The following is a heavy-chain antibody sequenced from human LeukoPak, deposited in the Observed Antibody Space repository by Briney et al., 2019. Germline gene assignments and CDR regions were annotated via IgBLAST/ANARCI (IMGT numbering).Heavy chain of an antibody. V-gene: IGHV4-61*10. CDR3: ARGGDSGYDYLDY. CDR1: GGSISSGSYY. J-gene: IGHJ4*02. D-gene: IGHD5-12*01. CDR2: IYYSGST. Sequence: SETLSLTCTVSGGSISSGSYYWGWIRQPAGKGLEWIGYIYYSGSTKYNPSLKSRVTISVDTSKNQFSLRLSSVTAADTAVYYCARGGDSGYDYLDYWGQGTLVTVSS.